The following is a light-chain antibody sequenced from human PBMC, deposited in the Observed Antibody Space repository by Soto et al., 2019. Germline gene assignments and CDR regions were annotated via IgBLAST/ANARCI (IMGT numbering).Light chain of an antibody. CDR1: QSVSSN. V-gene: IGKV3-15*01. CDR3: QQYNDWPWK. J-gene: IGKJ1*01. CDR2: GAS. Sequence: EMVMTQSPATLSVSPGERATLSCRASQSVSSNLAWYQVNPGQAPRLLIYGASARATGIPARFSGSGSGTEFTLTISSLQSEDFAVYYCQQYNDWPWKFGQGTKV.